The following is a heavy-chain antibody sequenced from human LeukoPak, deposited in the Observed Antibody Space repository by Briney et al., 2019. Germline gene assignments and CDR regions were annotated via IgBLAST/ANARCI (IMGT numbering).Heavy chain of an antibody. V-gene: IGHV4-4*09. CDR1: GGSRSDYY. CDR2: IHSTGSP. D-gene: IGHD3-16*01. Sequence: SESLSLTCCGSGGSRSDYYWTWIRQRPGKGLELIGHIHSTGSPTYNPSLKSRVTMSIDTSQNQFSLSLSTATAADTAFYYCARRRGGFGEGEFIYWGQGTLVTVSS. J-gene: IGHJ4*02. CDR3: ARRRGGFGEGEFIY.